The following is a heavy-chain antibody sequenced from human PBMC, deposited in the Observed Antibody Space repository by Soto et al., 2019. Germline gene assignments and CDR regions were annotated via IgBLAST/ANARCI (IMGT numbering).Heavy chain of an antibody. J-gene: IGHJ4*02. D-gene: IGHD2-15*01. V-gene: IGHV1-69*12. CDR1: GGTFSSDS. CDR2: IITMFDTP. Sequence: QVQLVQSGAEVKKPGSSVKVSCKASGGTFSSDSFSWVRPAPGQGLEWMGGIITMFDTPIYAQKFQDRVTITADESTSTASMQLSSLRSGDTAVYYCARSGGLDRDFNYWGQGSLVTVSS. CDR3: ARSGGLDRDFNY.